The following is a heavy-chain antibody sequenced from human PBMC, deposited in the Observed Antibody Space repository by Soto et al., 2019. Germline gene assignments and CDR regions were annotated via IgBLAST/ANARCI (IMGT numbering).Heavy chain of an antibody. CDR1: GFAFSSYG. V-gene: IGHV3-33*01. CDR3: ARVYGSGTYPIYY. D-gene: IGHD3-10*01. CDR2: IWSGGSDH. J-gene: IGHJ4*02. Sequence: QVQLVESGGGVVQPGRSLRLSCAASGFAFSSYGMHWVRQAPGTGLEWVTVIWSGGSDHYYADSVKGRFTISSDNSKNTLYRQMNSLRSEDTAVYYCARVYGSGTYPIYYCGQGPLVTVSS.